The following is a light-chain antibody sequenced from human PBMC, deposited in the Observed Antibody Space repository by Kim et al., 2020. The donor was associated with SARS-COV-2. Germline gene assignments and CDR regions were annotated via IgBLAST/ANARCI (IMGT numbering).Light chain of an antibody. CDR1: QSISSSY. Sequence: LSPGERATLSCRASQSISSSYVAWYQQKPGQAPRLLIYGASSRATGIPDRFSGSGSGTDFTLTISRLEPEDFAVYYCQQYGSSLYTFGQGTKLEI. CDR3: QQYGSSLYT. J-gene: IGKJ2*01. V-gene: IGKV3-20*01. CDR2: GAS.